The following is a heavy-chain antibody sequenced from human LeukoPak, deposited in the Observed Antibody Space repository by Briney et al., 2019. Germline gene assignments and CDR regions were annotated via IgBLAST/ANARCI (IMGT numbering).Heavy chain of an antibody. CDR2: IYYSGST. CDR1: GGSISSYY. Sequence: SETLSLTCTVSGGSISSYYWSWIRQPPGKGLEWIGYIYYSGSTNYNPSLKSRVTISVDTSKNQFSLKLSCVTAADTAVYYCARDLGYRYGMDVWGQGTTVTVSS. J-gene: IGHJ6*02. V-gene: IGHV4-59*01. D-gene: IGHD5-18*01. CDR3: ARDLGYRYGMDV.